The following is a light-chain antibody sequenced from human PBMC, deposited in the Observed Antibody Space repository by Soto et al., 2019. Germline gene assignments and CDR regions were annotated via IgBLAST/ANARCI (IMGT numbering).Light chain of an antibody. CDR2: EAS. CDR1: QNINKN. CDR3: QQSFHTPYT. Sequence: GDSVTISCRASQNINKNLNWYQQKSGKAPSLLMYEASTLQSGVPSRFSGSGSGTDFTLAITNLQPEDFATYYCQQSFHTPYTFGQGTKLEI. J-gene: IGKJ2*01. V-gene: IGKV1-39*01.